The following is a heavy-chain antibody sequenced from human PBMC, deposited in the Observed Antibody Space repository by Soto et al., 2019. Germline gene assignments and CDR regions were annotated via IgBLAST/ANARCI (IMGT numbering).Heavy chain of an antibody. CDR1: GGTFSSYT. V-gene: IGHV1-69*02. CDR3: ARAVGCSSNGCFNYGMDV. J-gene: IGHJ6*02. Sequence: QVQLVQSGAEVKKPGSSVKVSCKASGGTFSSYTISWVRQAPGQGLEWMGRIIPILGIANYAQKFQGRVTITADKSTSTAYMALRSPRSEDTAVYYCARAVGCSSNGCFNYGMDVWGQGTTVTVSS. D-gene: IGHD2-2*01. CDR2: IIPILGIA.